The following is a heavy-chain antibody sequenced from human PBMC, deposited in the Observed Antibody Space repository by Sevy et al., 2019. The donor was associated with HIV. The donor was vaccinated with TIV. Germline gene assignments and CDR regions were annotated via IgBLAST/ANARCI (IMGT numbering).Heavy chain of an antibody. J-gene: IGHJ6*02. Sequence: GGSLRLSCAASGFTFSSYGMHWVRQAPGKGLEWVVVISYDGSHKYYADSVKGRFTISRDNSKNTLYLQMNSLRAEDTAVYYCAKDFWSGAYYYYYGMDVWGQGTTVTVSS. CDR3: AKDFWSGAYYYYYGMDV. CDR2: ISYDGSHK. V-gene: IGHV3-30*18. CDR1: GFTFSSYG. D-gene: IGHD3-3*01.